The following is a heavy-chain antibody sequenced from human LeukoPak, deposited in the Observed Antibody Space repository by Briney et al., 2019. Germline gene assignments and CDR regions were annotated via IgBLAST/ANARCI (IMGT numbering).Heavy chain of an antibody. J-gene: IGHJ6*02. D-gene: IGHD3-3*01. Sequence: SQTLSLTCAVSGGSIGSGGYSWSWIRQPPGKGLEWIGYIYHSGSTYYNPSLKSRVTISVDRSKNQFSLKLSSVTAADTAVYYCARDSEWREEHGMDVWGQGTTVTVSS. V-gene: IGHV4-30-2*01. CDR1: GGSIGSGGYS. CDR3: ARDSEWREEHGMDV. CDR2: IYHSGST.